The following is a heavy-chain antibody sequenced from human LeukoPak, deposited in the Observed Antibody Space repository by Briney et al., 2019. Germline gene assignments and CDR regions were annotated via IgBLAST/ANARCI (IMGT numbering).Heavy chain of an antibody. D-gene: IGHD4-17*01. CDR1: GFTFSSYW. J-gene: IGHJ4*02. CDR3: ARDWFDGNYDRFDY. Sequence: GGSLRLSCAVSGFTFSSYWMSWFRQAPGKGLEWVANINQDGSQKFSVDSVKGRFTISRDNAKNSLSLQMNSLRVEDTAVYYCARDWFDGNYDRFDYWGQGTLVTVSS. V-gene: IGHV3-7*03. CDR2: INQDGSQK.